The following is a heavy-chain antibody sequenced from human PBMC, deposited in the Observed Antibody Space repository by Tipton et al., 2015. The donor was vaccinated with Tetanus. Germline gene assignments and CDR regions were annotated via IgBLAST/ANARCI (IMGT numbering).Heavy chain of an antibody. D-gene: IGHD7-27*01. CDR1: GFTVSSNY. CDR3: ARRTGRYYYYGMDV. V-gene: IGHV3-53*01. J-gene: IGHJ6*02. CDR2: IYSGGST. Sequence: SLRLSCAASGFTVSSNYMSWVRQAPGKGLEWVSVIYSGGSTYYADSVKGRFTISRDNSKNTLYLQMNSLRAEDTAVYYCARRTGRYYYYGMDVWGQGTTVTVSS.